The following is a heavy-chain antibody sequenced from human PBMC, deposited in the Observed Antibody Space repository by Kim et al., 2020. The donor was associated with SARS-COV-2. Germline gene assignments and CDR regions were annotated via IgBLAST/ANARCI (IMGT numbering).Heavy chain of an antibody. J-gene: IGHJ4*02. CDR1: GFNFSTYW. CDR2: INSDGGST. V-gene: IGHV3-74*01. CDR3: VRAASGYDF. Sequence: GGSLRLSCAASGFNFSTYWMHWVRQAPGKGLVWVAHINSDGGSTSYADSVKGRFTISRDNAKNTLYLQMNSLRGDDTAVYYCVRAASGYDFWGQGTLVTV. D-gene: IGHD5-12*01.